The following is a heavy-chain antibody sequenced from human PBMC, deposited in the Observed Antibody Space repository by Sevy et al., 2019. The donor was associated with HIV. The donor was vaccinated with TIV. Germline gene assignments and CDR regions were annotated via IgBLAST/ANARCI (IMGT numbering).Heavy chain of an antibody. CDR3: ARVARGDYYGSACYNWFDP. J-gene: IGHJ5*02. D-gene: IGHD3-10*01. CDR1: GGSISSGGYS. Sequence: SETLSLTCAVSGGSISSGGYSWSWIRQPPGKGLEWIGYIYHSGSTYYNPSLKSRVTISVDRSKNQFSLKLSSVTAADTAVYYCARVARGDYYGSACYNWFDPRGQGTLVTVSS. CDR2: IYHSGST. V-gene: IGHV4-30-2*01.